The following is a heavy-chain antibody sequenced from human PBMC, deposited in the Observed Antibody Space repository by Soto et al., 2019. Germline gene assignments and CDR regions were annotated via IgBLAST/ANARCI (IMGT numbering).Heavy chain of an antibody. Sequence: PGGSLRLSCAASGFTFSSYAMHWVRQAPGKGLEWVAVISYDGSNKYYADSVKGRFTISRDNSKNTLYLQMNSLRAEDTAVYYCARDPGPYYYDSSGYLDYWGQGTLVTVSS. CDR1: GFTFSSYA. J-gene: IGHJ4*02. D-gene: IGHD3-22*01. CDR2: ISYDGSNK. CDR3: ARDPGPYYYDSSGYLDY. V-gene: IGHV3-30-3*01.